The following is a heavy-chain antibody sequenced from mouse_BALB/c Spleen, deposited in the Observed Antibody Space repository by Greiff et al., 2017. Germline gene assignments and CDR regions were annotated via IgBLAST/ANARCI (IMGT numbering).Heavy chain of an antibody. V-gene: IGHV3-2*02. Sequence: EVKLVESGPGLVKPSQSLSLTCTVTGYSITSDYAWNWIRQFPGNKLEWMGYISYSGSTSYNPSLKSRISITRDTSKNQFFLQLNSVTTEDTATYYCARDAGSSPFAYWGQGTLVTVSA. D-gene: IGHD1-1*01. J-gene: IGHJ3*01. CDR1: GYSITSDYA. CDR3: ARDAGSSPFAY. CDR2: ISYSGST.